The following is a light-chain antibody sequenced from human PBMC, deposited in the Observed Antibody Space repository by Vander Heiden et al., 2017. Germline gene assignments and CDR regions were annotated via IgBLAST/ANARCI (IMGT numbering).Light chain of an antibody. CDR1: PPNFRARYD. CDR3: QSFDSSLSAVV. V-gene: IGLV1-40*01. CDR2: RNS. Sequence: QSVLTPPPSVSGAPGQRVTISCPARPPNFRARYDVPWYQQLPGSAPKLLIYRNSNRASGVPDRFSGSKSGTSASLTITGLQAEDEADYYCQSFDSSLSAVVFGGGTKLTVL. J-gene: IGLJ2*01.